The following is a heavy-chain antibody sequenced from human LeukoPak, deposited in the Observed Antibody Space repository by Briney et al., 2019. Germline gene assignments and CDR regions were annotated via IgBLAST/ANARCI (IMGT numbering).Heavy chain of an antibody. CDR2: INHSGST. CDR1: GGSFSGYY. Sequence: PSETLSLTCAVYGGSFSGYYWSWIRQPPGKGLEWIGEINHSGSTNYNPSLKSRVTISVDTSKNQFSLKLSSVTAADTAVYYCARASYYYGSGSYPLDYWGQGTLVTVSS. V-gene: IGHV4-34*01. J-gene: IGHJ4*02. D-gene: IGHD3-10*01. CDR3: ARASYYYGSGSYPLDY.